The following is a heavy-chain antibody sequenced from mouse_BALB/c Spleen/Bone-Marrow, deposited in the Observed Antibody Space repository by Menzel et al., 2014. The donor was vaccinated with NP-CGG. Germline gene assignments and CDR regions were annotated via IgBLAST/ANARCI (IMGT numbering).Heavy chain of an antibody. V-gene: IGHV1-4*02. Sequence: VQLQQSGAELARPGASVKMSCKASGYTFTSYTIQWVKRRPGQGLEWVGYIVPSSGYTDYNQKFKDKTTLTADKSSSTAYMQLSSLTSADSAVYYCAREIRTGAWFPIWGQGTLVSVSA. CDR2: IVPSSGYT. CDR1: GYTFTSYT. D-gene: IGHD4-1*01. CDR3: AREIRTGAWFPI. J-gene: IGHJ3*01.